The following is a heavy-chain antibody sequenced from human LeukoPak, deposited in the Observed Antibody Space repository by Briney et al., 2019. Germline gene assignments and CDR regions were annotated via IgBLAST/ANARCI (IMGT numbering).Heavy chain of an antibody. CDR2: IDGGESST. CDR1: GFTFSNHW. J-gene: IGHJ4*01. Sequence: GGSLRLSCTASGFTFSNHWMHWVRQVPGKGLVRVSRIDGGESSTSYADSVRGRFSISRDNGKSTLYLQMNSLKVEDTAVYYCARGPGSSGGAFVGDYWGHGTLVTVSS. CDR3: ARGPGSSGGAFVGDY. V-gene: IGHV3-74*01. D-gene: IGHD3-22*01.